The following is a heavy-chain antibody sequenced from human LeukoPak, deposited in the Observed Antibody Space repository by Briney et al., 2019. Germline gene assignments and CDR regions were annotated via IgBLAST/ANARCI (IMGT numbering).Heavy chain of an antibody. CDR1: GYTFTSYG. CDR2: ISAYNGNT. CDR3: ARLGYDSSGYYGWSDP. D-gene: IGHD3-22*01. Sequence: ASVKGSCKASGYTFTSYGFSWVRQAPGEGLEWMGWISAYNGNTNYAQKLQGRVTMTTDTSTSTAYMELRSQRSDDTAVYYCARLGYDSSGYYGWSDPWGQGTLVTVSS. V-gene: IGHV1-18*01. J-gene: IGHJ5*02.